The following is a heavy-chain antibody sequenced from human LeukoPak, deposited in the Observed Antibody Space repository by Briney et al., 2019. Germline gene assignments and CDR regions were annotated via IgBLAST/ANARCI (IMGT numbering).Heavy chain of an antibody. CDR3: VRQNSDYYYYYLDV. CDR1: GGSVSSSSSY. J-gene: IGHJ6*03. Sequence: KPSETLSLTCTVSGGSVSSSSSYWAWLRQPPGRGLEWIGSVYYSGTTYYNTSLESRVTISEDTSRNRFSLRLSSVTAADTAVYYCVRQNSDYYYYYLDVWGEGTTVIVSS. CDR2: VYYSGTT. V-gene: IGHV4-39*01. D-gene: IGHD1-7*01.